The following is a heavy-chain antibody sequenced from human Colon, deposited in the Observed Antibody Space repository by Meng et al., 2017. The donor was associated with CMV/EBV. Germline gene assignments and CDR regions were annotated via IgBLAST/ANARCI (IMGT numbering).Heavy chain of an antibody. Sequence: GSLRLSCAVSGGSVSTRSYYWSWIRQPPGKSLECIGYIHYSGSTNYNPSFKSRVTISVDTSNNQFSLQLTSVTAADTAVYFCARGLDYNFWSGSYTSTFFFDSWGQGTLVTVSS. V-gene: IGHV4-61*01. CDR1: GGSVSTRSYY. D-gene: IGHD3-3*01. J-gene: IGHJ4*02. CDR3: ARGLDYNFWSGSYTSTFFFDS. CDR2: IHYSGST.